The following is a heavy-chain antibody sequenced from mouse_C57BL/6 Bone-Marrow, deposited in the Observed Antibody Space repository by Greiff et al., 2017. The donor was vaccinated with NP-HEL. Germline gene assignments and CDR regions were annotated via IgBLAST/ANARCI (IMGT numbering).Heavy chain of an antibody. V-gene: IGHV1-64*01. Sequence: QVQLKESGAELVKPGASVKLSCKASGYTFTSYWMHWVKQRPGQGLEWIGMIHPNSGSTNYNEKFKSKATLTVDKSSSTAYMQLSSLTSEDSAVYYCAREERQINLLLRWFAYWGQGTLVTVSA. J-gene: IGHJ3*01. CDR1: GYTFTSYW. CDR2: IHPNSGST. CDR3: AREERQINLLLRWFAY. D-gene: IGHD1-1*01.